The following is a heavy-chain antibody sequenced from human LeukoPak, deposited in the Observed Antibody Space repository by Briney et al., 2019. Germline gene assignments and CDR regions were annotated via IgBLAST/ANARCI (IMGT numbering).Heavy chain of an antibody. CDR1: GFTLSSYE. J-gene: IGHJ4*02. D-gene: IGHD6-19*01. CDR3: AKDGYSSGWFNTY. Sequence: GGSLRLSCAASGFTLSSYEMNWVRQAPGKGLEWVSYISSSGSTIYYADSVKGRFTISRDNSKNTLYLQMNSLRAEDTAVYYCAKDGYSSGWFNTYWGQGTLVTVSS. V-gene: IGHV3-48*03. CDR2: ISSSGSTI.